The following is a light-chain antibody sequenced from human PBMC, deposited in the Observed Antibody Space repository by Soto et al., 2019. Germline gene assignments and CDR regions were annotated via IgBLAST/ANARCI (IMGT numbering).Light chain of an antibody. CDR2: GAS. CDR1: QSVSNN. V-gene: IGKV3-15*01. CDR3: QQYNNWPPTIT. J-gene: IGKJ5*01. Sequence: EIVMTQSPATLSVSAGERATLSCRASQSVSNNLAWYQQKPGQAPRLLIYGASTRATGIPARFSGSGSGTEFTLTISSLQSEDFAVYYCQQYNNWPPTITFGQGTRLEIK.